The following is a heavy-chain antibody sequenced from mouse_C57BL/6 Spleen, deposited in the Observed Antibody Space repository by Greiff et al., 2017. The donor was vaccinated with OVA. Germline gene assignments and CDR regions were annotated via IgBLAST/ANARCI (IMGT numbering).Heavy chain of an antibody. CDR1: GYTFTDHT. CDR3: ARAWYDYDEGWFAY. D-gene: IGHD2-4*01. CDR2: IYPRDGSI. V-gene: IGHV1-78*01. Sequence: VKLQESDAELVKPGASVKISCKVSGYTFTDHTIHWLKQRPEQGLEWIGYIYPRDGSIKYNEKFKGKATLTADKSSSTTYMQLNMLTSEDSAIYFCARAWYDYDEGWFAYWGQGTLVTVSA. J-gene: IGHJ3*01.